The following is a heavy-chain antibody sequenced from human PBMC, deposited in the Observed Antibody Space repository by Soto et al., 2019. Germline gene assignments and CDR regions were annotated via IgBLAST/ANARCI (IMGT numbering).Heavy chain of an antibody. D-gene: IGHD6-13*01. CDR1: GFTFSSYA. V-gene: IGHV3-23*01. CDR2: ISGSGGST. CDR3: ANCGTYSSSWCPYY. Sequence: GGSLRLSCAASGFTFSSYAMSWVRQAPGKGLEWVSAISGSGGSTYYADSVKGRFTISRDNSKNTLYLQMNSLRAEDTAVYYCANCGTYSSSWCPYYWGQGTLVTVSS. J-gene: IGHJ4*02.